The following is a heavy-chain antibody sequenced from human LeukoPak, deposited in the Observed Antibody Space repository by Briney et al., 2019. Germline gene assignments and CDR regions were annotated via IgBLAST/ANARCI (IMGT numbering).Heavy chain of an antibody. CDR3: ARAPRYCSSTSCYLRFVP. V-gene: IGHV4-4*07. CDR1: GGSISSYY. CDR2: IYTSGST. D-gene: IGHD2-2*01. J-gene: IGHJ5*02. Sequence: SETMSLTCTVSGGSISSYYWSWIRQPAGKGLEWIGRIYTSGSTNYNPSLKSRVTMSVDTSKNQFSLKLSSVTAADTAVYYCARAPRYCSSTSCYLRFVPWGQGTLVTVSS.